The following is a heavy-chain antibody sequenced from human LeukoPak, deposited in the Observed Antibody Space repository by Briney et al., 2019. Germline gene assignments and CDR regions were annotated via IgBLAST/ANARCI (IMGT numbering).Heavy chain of an antibody. CDR1: GFTFSNAW. Sequence: GSLRLSCAASGFTFSNAWMSWVRQAPGKGLEWIGEINHSGSTNYNPSLKSRVTISADTSKNQFSLKLSSVTAADTAVYYCASYDILNGYNGFDMWGQGTMVTVSS. CDR2: INHSGST. J-gene: IGHJ3*02. D-gene: IGHD3-9*01. CDR3: ASYDILNGYNGFDM. V-gene: IGHV4-34*01.